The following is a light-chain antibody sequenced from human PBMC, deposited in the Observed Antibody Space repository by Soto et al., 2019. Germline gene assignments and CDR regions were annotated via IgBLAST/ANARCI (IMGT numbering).Light chain of an antibody. CDR3: ISHTSSTLVV. J-gene: IGLJ2*01. V-gene: IGLV2-14*03. Sequence: QSVLTQPASVSGSPGQSITISCTGTSRDVGGYDYVSWYQQHPGKAPKLMIHDVSNRPSGVSNRFSGSKSGNTASLTISGLKAEDEADYYGISHTSSTLVVFGGGTKLTVL. CDR1: SRDVGGYDY. CDR2: DVS.